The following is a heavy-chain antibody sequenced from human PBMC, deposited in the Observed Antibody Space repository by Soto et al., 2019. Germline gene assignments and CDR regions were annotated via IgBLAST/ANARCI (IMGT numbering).Heavy chain of an antibody. CDR2: IIPIFGTA. CDR3: ARNAREGYNYAYSDY. V-gene: IGHV1-69*12. CDR1: GGTFSSYA. J-gene: IGHJ4*02. Sequence: QVQLVQSGAEVKKPGSSVKVSCKASGGTFSSYAISWVRQAPGQGLEWMGGIIPIFGTANYAQKFQGRVTITADESTSTAYRELSSLRSEDTAVYYCARNAREGYNYAYSDYWGQGTLVTVSS. D-gene: IGHD5-12*01.